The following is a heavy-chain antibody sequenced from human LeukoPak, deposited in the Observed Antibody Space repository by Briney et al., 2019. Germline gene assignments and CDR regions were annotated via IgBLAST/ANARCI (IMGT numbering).Heavy chain of an antibody. D-gene: IGHD3-10*01. J-gene: IGHJ4*02. CDR1: GYSFIDYY. Sequence: ASVKVSCKASGYSFIDYYIHWVRQAPGQGLEWMGWINPNSGGTNYAQKFQGRVTMTRDTSISTAYMELSRLRSDDTAVYFCARDSRYNNVGDYWGQGTPVTVSS. CDR3: ARDSRYNNVGDY. CDR2: INPNSGGT. V-gene: IGHV1-2*02.